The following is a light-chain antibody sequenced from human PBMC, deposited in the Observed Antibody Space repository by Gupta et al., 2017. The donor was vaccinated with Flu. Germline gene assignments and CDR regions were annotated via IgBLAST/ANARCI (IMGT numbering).Light chain of an antibody. J-gene: IGLJ2*01. CDR3: HVCAGVT. V-gene: IGLV3-21*02. Sequence: SSVLTQTPSVSVDPGQTARITCWGKNIGSKSVHWSRQKPGQAPVLVVYDDNERHTGSPERLPGSYPGSPAALAITRVEAGDEADYYGHVCAGVTFGGGTKLTV. CDR2: DDN. CDR1: NIGSKS.